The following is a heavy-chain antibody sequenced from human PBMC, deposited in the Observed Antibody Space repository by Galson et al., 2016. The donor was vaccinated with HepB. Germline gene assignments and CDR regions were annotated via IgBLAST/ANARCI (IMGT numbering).Heavy chain of an antibody. CDR3: ARDVRFCFAY. J-gene: IGHJ4*02. D-gene: IGHD3-10*01. CDR2: ISANSGNT. CDR1: GYRFPSNG. Sequence: SVKVSCKASGYRFPSNGISWVRQAPGQGLEWLGWISANSGNTIYTQKLKGRVTMTTDTSTSTAYMELRSLRADDTAVYYCARDVRFCFAYWGQGTLVTVSS. V-gene: IGHV1-18*01.